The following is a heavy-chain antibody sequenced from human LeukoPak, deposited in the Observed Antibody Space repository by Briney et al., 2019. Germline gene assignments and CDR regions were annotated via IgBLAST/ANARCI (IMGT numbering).Heavy chain of an antibody. D-gene: IGHD2-15*01. CDR1: GYSISSGYY. J-gene: IGHJ4*02. Sequence: SETLSLTCTVSGYSISSGYYWGWIRQPPGKGLEWIGSIYHSGSTYYNPSLKSRVTISVDTSKNQFSLKLSSVTAADTAVYYCARDSGVYSPDYWGQGTLVTVSS. CDR2: IYHSGST. V-gene: IGHV4-38-2*02. CDR3: ARDSGVYSPDY.